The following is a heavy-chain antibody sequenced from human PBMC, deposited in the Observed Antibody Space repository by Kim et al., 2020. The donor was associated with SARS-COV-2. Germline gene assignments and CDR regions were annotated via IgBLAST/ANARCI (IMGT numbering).Heavy chain of an antibody. Sequence: SETLSLTCAVYGGSFSGYYWSWIRQPPGKGLEWIGEINHSGSTNYNPSLKSRVTISVDTSKNQFSLKLSSVTAADTAVYYCAGGYDFWSGYRGYWGQGTL. CDR1: GGSFSGYY. J-gene: IGHJ4*02. CDR2: INHSGST. V-gene: IGHV4-34*01. CDR3: AGGYDFWSGYRGY. D-gene: IGHD3-3*01.